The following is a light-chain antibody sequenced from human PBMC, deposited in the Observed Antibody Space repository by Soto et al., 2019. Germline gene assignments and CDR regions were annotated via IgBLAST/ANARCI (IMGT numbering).Light chain of an antibody. J-gene: IGLJ1*01. CDR1: STDFVSYNR. V-gene: IGLV2-8*01. Sequence: QSALTQPPSVSGSPGQSVTISCTGTSTDFVSYNRVSWYQQPPGTAPKLMIYEVSKRPSGVPYRFSGSKSGNTASLTVSGLQAEDEGDYYCFSYADTNNFVFGSGTKVTVL. CDR3: FSYADTNNFV. CDR2: EVS.